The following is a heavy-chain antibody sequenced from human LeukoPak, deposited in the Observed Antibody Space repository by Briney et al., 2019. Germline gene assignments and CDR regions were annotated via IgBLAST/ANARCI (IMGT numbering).Heavy chain of an antibody. Sequence: SETLSLTCTVSGGSISSYYWSWIRQPAGKGLEWIGRIYTSGSTNYNPSLKSRVTMSVDTSKNQFSLKLSSVTAADTAVYYCARDEDYYDSSGYSRGSRFDYWGQGTLVTVSS. V-gene: IGHV4-4*07. D-gene: IGHD3-22*01. CDR1: GGSISSYY. CDR3: ARDEDYYDSSGYSRGSRFDY. CDR2: IYTSGST. J-gene: IGHJ4*02.